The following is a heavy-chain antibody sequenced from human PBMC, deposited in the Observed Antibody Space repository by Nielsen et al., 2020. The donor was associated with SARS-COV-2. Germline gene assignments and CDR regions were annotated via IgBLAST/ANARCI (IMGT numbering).Heavy chain of an antibody. V-gene: IGHV3-21*01. CDR2: ISSSSSYI. CDR1: GFTFSSYS. Sequence: GESPKISCAASGFTFSSYSMNWVRQAPGKGLEWVSSISSSSSYIYYADSVKGRFTISRDNAKNSLYLQMNSLRAEDTAVYYCARAVTAMGRRTYYFDYWGQGTLVTVSS. J-gene: IGHJ4*02. D-gene: IGHD5-18*01. CDR3: ARAVTAMGRRTYYFDY.